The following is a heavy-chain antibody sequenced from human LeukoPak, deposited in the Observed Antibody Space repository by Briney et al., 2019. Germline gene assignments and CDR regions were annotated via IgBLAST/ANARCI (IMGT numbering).Heavy chain of an antibody. CDR3: ARTLVGATRPYYFDY. Sequence: GGSLRLSCAASGFTFSSYSMNWVRQAPGKGLEWVSYISSSSSTIYYADSVKGRFTISRDNAKNSLYLQMNSLRAEDAAVYYCARTLVGATRPYYFDYWGQGTLVTVSS. V-gene: IGHV3-48*01. CDR1: GFTFSSYS. CDR2: ISSSSSTI. J-gene: IGHJ4*02. D-gene: IGHD1-26*01.